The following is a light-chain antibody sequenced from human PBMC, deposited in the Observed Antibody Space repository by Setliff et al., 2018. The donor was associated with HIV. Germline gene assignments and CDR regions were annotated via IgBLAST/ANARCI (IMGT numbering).Light chain of an antibody. CDR3: QQFNSYPLT. CDR2: DAS. CDR1: QGINSA. J-gene: IGKJ4*01. V-gene: IGKV1-13*02. Sequence: AVQLTQSPSSLSASVGDRVTITCRASQGINSALAWYQQKPGKTPKVLIYDASSLKSGVPSRFSGSGSGTDFTLTISSLQPEDFATYYCQQFNSYPLTFGGGTKVDI.